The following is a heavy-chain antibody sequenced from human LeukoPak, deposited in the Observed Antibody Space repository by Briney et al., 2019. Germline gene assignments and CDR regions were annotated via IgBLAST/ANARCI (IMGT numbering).Heavy chain of an antibody. Sequence: SETLSLTCAVYGGSFSGYYWSWIRQPPGKGLEWIGEINHSGSTNYNPSLKSRLTLSVDASKNQFSLKLSSVTAADTAVYYCARDGGQGSGWSTIDYWGQGTLVTVSS. J-gene: IGHJ4*02. CDR2: INHSGST. CDR1: GGSFSGYY. V-gene: IGHV4-34*01. D-gene: IGHD6-19*01. CDR3: ARDGGQGSGWSTIDY.